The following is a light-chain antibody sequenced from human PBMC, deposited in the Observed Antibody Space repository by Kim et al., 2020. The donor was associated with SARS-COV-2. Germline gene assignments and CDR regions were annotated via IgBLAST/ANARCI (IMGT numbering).Light chain of an antibody. J-gene: IGKJ2*01. Sequence: SPGERATLSCRGSQSVSGSYLAWYQQKPGQAPRLLIYGASTRATGIPDRFSGSGSGTDFTLTISRLEPEDFAVYYCQQYGGSPTYTFGQGTKLEI. V-gene: IGKV3-20*01. CDR1: QSVSGSY. CDR2: GAS. CDR3: QQYGGSPTYT.